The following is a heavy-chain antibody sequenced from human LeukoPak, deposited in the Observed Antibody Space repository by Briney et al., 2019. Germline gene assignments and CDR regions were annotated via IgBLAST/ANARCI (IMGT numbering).Heavy chain of an antibody. V-gene: IGHV3-9*01. D-gene: IGHD1-1*01. CDR2: ISWNSGSI. CDR1: GFTFDDYA. Sequence: GGSLRLSCAASGFTFDDYAMHWVRQAPGKGLEWVSGISWNSGSIGYADSVKGRFTISRDNAKNTLYLQMNSLRAEDTAVYYCAKEQTDSGLDYWGQGTLVTVSS. CDR3: AKEQTDSGLDY. J-gene: IGHJ4*02.